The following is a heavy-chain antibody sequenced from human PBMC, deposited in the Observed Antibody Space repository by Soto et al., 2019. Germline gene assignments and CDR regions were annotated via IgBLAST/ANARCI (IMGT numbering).Heavy chain of an antibody. Sequence: EVHLVESGGGLVKAGGSLRLSCAASGFTFSNAWMSWVRQAPGKGLEWIGRIKTNSDGGTVDYASPVKGRFTISRDDSKSMLYLDLNSLKTEDTDVYFCATVYCATTSCYAPFDYWGKGTLVTVSS. CDR3: ATVYCATTSCYAPFDY. D-gene: IGHD2-2*01. CDR1: GFTFSNAW. J-gene: IGHJ4*02. V-gene: IGHV3-15*01. CDR2: IKTNSDGGTV.